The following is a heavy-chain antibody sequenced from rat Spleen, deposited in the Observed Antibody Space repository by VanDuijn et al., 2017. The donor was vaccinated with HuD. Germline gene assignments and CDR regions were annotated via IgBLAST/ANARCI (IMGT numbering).Heavy chain of an antibody. D-gene: IGHD1-2*01. CDR3: ARDPYSKPFDY. CDR1: GFSPTSYH. CDR2: IWTGGGT. V-gene: IGHV2-43*01. J-gene: IGHJ2*01. Sequence: QVQLKESGPGLVQPSQTLSLTCTVSGFSPTSYHINWVRQPPGKGLEWMGVIWTGGGTAYNSLLKSRLSISRDTSKNQLFLKMSSLQTEDTATYYCARDPYSKPFDYWGQGVMVTVSS.